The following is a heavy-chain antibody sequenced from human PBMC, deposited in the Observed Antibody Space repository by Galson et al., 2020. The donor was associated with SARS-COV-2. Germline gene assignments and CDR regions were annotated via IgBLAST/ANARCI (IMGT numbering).Heavy chain of an antibody. CDR2: IYYSGST. D-gene: IGHD2-21*02. Sequence: SETLSLTCTVSGGSISSGGYYWSWIRQHPGKGLEWIGYIYYSGSTYYNPSLKSRVTISVDTSKNQFSLKLSSVTAADTAVYYCARVDCGGDCYWDSYYYGMDVWGQGTTVTVSS. V-gene: IGHV4-31*03. J-gene: IGHJ6*02. CDR1: GGSISSGGYY. CDR3: ARVDCGGDCYWDSYYYGMDV.